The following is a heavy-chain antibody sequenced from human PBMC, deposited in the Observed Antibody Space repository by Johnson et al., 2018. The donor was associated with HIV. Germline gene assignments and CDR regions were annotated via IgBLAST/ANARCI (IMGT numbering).Heavy chain of an antibody. J-gene: IGHJ3*02. CDR1: GFTFSDYY. CDR3: ARPAYSGTWTDAFDI. CDR2: ISSSGSTI. Sequence: QVQLVESGGGLVKPGGSLRLSCAASGFTFSDYYMSWIRQAPGKGLEWVSYISSSGSTIYYADSVQGRFTISRDNSKNTLYLQMNSLRAEDTAVYYCARPAYSGTWTDAFDIWGQWTMVTVSS. D-gene: IGHD1-26*01. V-gene: IGHV3-11*04.